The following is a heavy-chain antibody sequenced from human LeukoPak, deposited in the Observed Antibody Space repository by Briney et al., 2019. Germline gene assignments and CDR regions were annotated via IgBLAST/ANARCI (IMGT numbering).Heavy chain of an antibody. CDR2: IYYSGST. CDR1: GGSISSSSYY. D-gene: IGHD2-21*02. V-gene: IGHV4-39*01. CDR3: ATQVSSYCGGDCYSF. J-gene: IGHJ4*02. Sequence: PSGTLSLTCTLSGGSISSSSYYWGWIRQPPGKGLEWIGSIYYSGSTYYNPSLKSRVTISVDTSKNQFSVKLSSVTAADTAVYYCATQVSSYCGGDCYSFWGQGTLVTVSS.